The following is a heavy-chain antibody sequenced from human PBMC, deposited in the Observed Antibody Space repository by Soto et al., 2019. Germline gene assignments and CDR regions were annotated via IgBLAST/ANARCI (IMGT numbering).Heavy chain of an antibody. D-gene: IGHD3-22*01. CDR3: AKADYYDSRRDKD. V-gene: IGHV3-23*01. J-gene: IGHJ1*01. CDR1: GFTFSSYA. Sequence: EVQLLESGGGLVQPGGSLRLSCAASGFTFSSYAMSWVRQAPGKGLEWVSAISGSGGSTYYADSVKGRFTISRDNSKNTLYLQMNSLRAEDTAGYYCAKADYYDSRRDKDWGQGTLVTVSS. CDR2: ISGSGGST.